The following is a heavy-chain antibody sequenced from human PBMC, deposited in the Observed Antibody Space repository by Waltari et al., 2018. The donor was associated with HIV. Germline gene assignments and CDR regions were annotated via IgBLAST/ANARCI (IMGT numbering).Heavy chain of an antibody. CDR1: GYTFTGYY. J-gene: IGHJ3*02. CDR3: ARAPLFCSRPNCYGDAFEI. Sequence: QVHLAQSGAEVKKPGDSVKVSCKASGYTFTGYYIHWVRQAPGQGLEGMARSNATNGGTDAAQNCRGRGTMTRYTSISTTYVELRRLTSDDTAVYYCARAPLFCSRPNCYGDAFEIWGQGTLVTVS. V-gene: IGHV1-2*06. D-gene: IGHD2-2*01. CDR2: SNATNGGT.